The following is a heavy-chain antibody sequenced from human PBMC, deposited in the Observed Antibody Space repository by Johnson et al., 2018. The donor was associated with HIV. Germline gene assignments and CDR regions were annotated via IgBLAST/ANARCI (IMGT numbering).Heavy chain of an antibody. D-gene: IGHD6-19*01. Sequence: VQLVESGGGLVQPGGSLRLSCVDSGVSFSSYWMSWVRQAPGKGLEWVANIKEDGSEKNYVDSVKGRFTISRDNAKNSVYLQMNSLRAEDTAVYYCARVQWLILDAFDIWGQGTMVTVSS. J-gene: IGHJ3*02. CDR1: GVSFSSYW. V-gene: IGHV3-7*02. CDR3: ARVQWLILDAFDI. CDR2: IKEDGSEK.